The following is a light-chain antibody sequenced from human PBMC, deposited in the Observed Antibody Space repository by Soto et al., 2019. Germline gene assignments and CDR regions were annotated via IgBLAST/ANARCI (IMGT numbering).Light chain of an antibody. V-gene: IGKV4-1*01. J-gene: IGKJ4*01. CDR3: QQYYSTLT. Sequence: DIVMTQSPDSLAVSLGERATINCKSSQSVLYSSDNKNYLAWYQQKPGQPPKLLIYWASTRDSGVPDRFSGSGSGADFTLTISRLQAEDVAFYYCQQYYSTLTFGGGTKVEIK. CDR1: QSVLYSSDNKNY. CDR2: WAS.